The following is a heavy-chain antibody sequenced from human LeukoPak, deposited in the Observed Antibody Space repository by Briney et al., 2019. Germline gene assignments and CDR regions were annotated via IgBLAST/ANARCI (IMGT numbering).Heavy chain of an antibody. CDR1: GDSIIGSY. D-gene: IGHD3-22*01. V-gene: IGHV4-59*01. CDR2: VYCSVDT. CDR3: ARRRYYDSSGYNPTYYFDY. J-gene: IGHJ4*02. Sequence: PSETLSLTCAVSGDSIIGSYWSWIRQAPGKGLEWIGYVYCSVDTDYNPSLKSRVTISVDMSKKQISLRLTSVTAADTAVYYCARRRYYDSSGYNPTYYFDYWGQGILVAVSS.